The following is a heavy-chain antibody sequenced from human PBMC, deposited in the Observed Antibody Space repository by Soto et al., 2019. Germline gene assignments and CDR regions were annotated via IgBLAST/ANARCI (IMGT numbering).Heavy chain of an antibody. CDR1: GGSISSGGYY. D-gene: IGHD2-2*01. CDR3: ARLVVPAAILGAWFDP. Sequence: SQTLSLTCTVSGGSISSGGYYWSWIRQHPGKGLEWIGYIYYSGSTYYNPSLKSRVTISVDTSKNQFSLKLSSVTAADTAVYYCARLVVPAAILGAWFDPLGQGTLVTGSS. J-gene: IGHJ5*02. CDR2: IYYSGST. V-gene: IGHV4-31*03.